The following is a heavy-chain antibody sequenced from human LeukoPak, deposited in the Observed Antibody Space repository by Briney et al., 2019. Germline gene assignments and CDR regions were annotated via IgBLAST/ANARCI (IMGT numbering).Heavy chain of an antibody. V-gene: IGHV1-8*02. CDR1: GYTFTSYD. CDR2: MNPNSGNT. Sequence: GASVKVSCKASGYTFTSYDINWVRQATRQGLEWMGWMNPNSGNTGYAQTFLGRDTITWNTSISTAYMELSRLRSEDTAVYYCARGLAAADAFDIWGQGTMVTVSS. CDR3: ARGLAAADAFDI. D-gene: IGHD6-25*01. J-gene: IGHJ3*02.